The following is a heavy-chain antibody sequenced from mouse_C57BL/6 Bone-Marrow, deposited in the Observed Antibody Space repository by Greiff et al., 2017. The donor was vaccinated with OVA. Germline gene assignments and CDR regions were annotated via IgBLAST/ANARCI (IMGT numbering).Heavy chain of an antibody. Sequence: QVQLQQPGAELVKPGASVKMSCKASGYTFTSYGITWGKQRLGQGLEWIGDIYPGSGSTNYNEKFKSKATLTVDTSSSTAYMQLSSLTSEDSAVYYCARSGSSYDYAMDYWGQGTSVTVSS. CDR2: IYPGSGST. CDR3: ARSGSSYDYAMDY. CDR1: GYTFTSYG. J-gene: IGHJ4*01. D-gene: IGHD1-1*01. V-gene: IGHV1-55*01.